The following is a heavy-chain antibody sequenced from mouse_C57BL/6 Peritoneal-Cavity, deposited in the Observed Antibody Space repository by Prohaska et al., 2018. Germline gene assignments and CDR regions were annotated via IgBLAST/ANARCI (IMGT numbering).Heavy chain of an antibody. V-gene: IGHV4-1*01. CDR3: ASSNSYAMDY. J-gene: IGHJ4*01. D-gene: IGHD2-5*01. CDR1: GIDFSRYW. Sequence: EVKLLQSGGGLVQPGGSLKLSCAASGIDFSRYWMSWVRRAPGKGLEWIGENNPDSSTINDAPSLKDKFIISRDNDKNTLYLQMSKVRSEDTALYYCASSNSYAMDYWGQGTSVTVSS. CDR2: NNPDSSTI.